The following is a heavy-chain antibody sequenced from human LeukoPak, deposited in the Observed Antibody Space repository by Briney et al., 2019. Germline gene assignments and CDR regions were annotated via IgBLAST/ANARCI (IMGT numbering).Heavy chain of an antibody. D-gene: IGHD6-13*01. CDR2: ISSSSSYT. J-gene: IGHJ4*02. CDR3: ARDESSSWLFDY. Sequence: KPGVSLRLSCAASGFTFSDYYMSWIRQAPGKGLVWVSYISSSSSYTNYADSVKGRFTISRDNAKNSLYLQMNSLRAEDTAVYYCARDESSSWLFDYWGQGTLVTVSS. V-gene: IGHV3-11*05. CDR1: GFTFSDYY.